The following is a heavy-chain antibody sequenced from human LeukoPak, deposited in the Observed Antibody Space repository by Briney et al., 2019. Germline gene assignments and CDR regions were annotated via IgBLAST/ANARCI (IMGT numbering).Heavy chain of an antibody. CDR1: GGSFSGYY. D-gene: IGHD3-3*01. CDR2: INHSGST. J-gene: IGHJ4*02. Sequence: PSETLSLTCAVYGGSFSGYYWSWIRQPPGKGLEWIGEINHSGSTNYNPSLESRVTISVDTSKNQFSLKLSSVTAADTAVYYCASEAALGGYWGQGTLVTVSS. V-gene: IGHV4-34*01. CDR3: ASEAALGGY.